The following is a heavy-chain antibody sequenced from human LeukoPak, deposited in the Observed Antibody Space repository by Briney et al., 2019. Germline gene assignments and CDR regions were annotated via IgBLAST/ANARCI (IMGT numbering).Heavy chain of an antibody. J-gene: IGHJ5*02. CDR1: GFRLSDYD. Sequence: PGGSLRLSCAASGFRLSDYDMNWVRQAPGKGLEWVSSISTGSRYIYYAYSVKGRFTISRDDAKNSLYLQMDYLRAEDTAVYYCARADCSGSTCYLRRSWFDPWGQGTLVTVFS. CDR3: ARADCSGSTCYLRRSWFDP. V-gene: IGHV3-21*01. CDR2: ISTGSRYI. D-gene: IGHD2-2*01.